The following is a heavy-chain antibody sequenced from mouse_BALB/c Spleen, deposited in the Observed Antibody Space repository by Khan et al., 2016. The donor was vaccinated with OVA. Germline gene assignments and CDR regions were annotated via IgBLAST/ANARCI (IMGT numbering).Heavy chain of an antibody. V-gene: IGHV1S137*01. CDR3: ARWDGKRNYFDY. CDR1: GYTFTDYA. J-gene: IGHJ2*01. CDR2: ISIYYDNT. D-gene: IGHD1-1*01. Sequence: QVQLQQSGPELVRPGESVKISCKGSGYTFTDYAMHWVKQSHAKSLEWIGVISIYYDNTNYNQKFKGKATMTVDKSSSTAYMELARLTSEDSAIYYGARWDGKRNYFDYWGQGTTLTVSS.